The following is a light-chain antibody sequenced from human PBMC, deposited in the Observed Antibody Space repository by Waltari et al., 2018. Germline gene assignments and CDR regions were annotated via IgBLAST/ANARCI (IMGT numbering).Light chain of an antibody. V-gene: IGKV3-15*01. CDR1: QSVTSN. CDR3: QQYNDWPPWT. J-gene: IGKJ1*01. Sequence: EIVMTQSPASLSLSPGERATLSCRANQSVTSNLAWSQQTPGQAPRLIIYGASTRAAGIPVRFSGSGSGTEFTLTVSGLQSEDFAIYYCQQYNDWPPWTFGQGTKVEIK. CDR2: GAS.